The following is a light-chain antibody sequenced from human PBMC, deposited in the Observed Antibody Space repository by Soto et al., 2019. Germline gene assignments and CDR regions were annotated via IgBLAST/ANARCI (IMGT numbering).Light chain of an antibody. J-gene: IGKJ3*01. CDR2: GAS. CDR3: QQYGSSPGFT. V-gene: IGKV3-20*01. Sequence: EIVLTQAPGTLSLSPGERGTLSCRASQSVSSSYLAWYQQKPGQAPRLLIYGASSRATGIPDRFSGSGSGTDFTLTISRLEPEDFAVYYCQQYGSSPGFTFGPGTNVDIK. CDR1: QSVSSSY.